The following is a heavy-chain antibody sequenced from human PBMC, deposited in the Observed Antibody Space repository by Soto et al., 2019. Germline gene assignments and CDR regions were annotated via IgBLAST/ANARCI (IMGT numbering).Heavy chain of an antibody. CDR3: ARDTWAGGGSLPFAY. Sequence: LRLSCAASGFTFSSYEMNWVRQAPGKGLEWVSYISSSGSSIYYADSVKGRFTISRDNAKNSVYLQMNSLRAEDTAVYYCARDTWAGGGSLPFAYWGQGTLVTVSS. D-gene: IGHD2-15*01. CDR1: GFTFSSYE. V-gene: IGHV3-48*03. CDR2: ISSSGSSI. J-gene: IGHJ4*02.